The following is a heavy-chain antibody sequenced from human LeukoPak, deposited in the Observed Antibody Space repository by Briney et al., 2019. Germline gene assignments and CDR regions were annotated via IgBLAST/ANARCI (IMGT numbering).Heavy chain of an antibody. CDR3: AKDMKSGYDWTDYFDY. CDR1: GFTFDDYA. J-gene: IGHJ4*02. V-gene: IGHV3-43*02. D-gene: IGHD5-12*01. CDR2: ISGDGGST. Sequence: GGFLRLSCAASGFTFDDYAMHWVRQAPGKGLEWVSLISGDGGSTYYADSVKGRFTISRDNSKNSLYLQMNSLRTEDTALYYCAKDMKSGYDWTDYFDYWGQGTLVTVSS.